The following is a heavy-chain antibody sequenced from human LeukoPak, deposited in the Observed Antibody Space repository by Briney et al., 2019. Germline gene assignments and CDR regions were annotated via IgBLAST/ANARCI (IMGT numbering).Heavy chain of an antibody. Sequence: GGSMRLSCAASALTFSSYWMHWVRQAPGKGLAWLSRIHTYSCSTSYAGTLKGRFTISRDNAKNTLYLQMNSLRAEDTAVYYCASGSGWYGYYMDVWGKGTTVTVSS. CDR2: IHTYSCST. CDR3: ASGSGWYGYYMDV. V-gene: IGHV3-74*01. J-gene: IGHJ6*03. D-gene: IGHD6-19*01. CDR1: ALTFSSYW.